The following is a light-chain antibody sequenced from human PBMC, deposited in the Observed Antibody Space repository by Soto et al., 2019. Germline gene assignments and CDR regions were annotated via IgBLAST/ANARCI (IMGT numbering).Light chain of an antibody. CDR3: SSYTSSSTLV. J-gene: IGLJ2*01. CDR2: DVS. CDR1: SSDVGGYNY. Sequence: QSALTQPASVSGSPGQSITISCTGTSSDVGGYNYVSWYQQHPGKAPKLMIYDVSNRPSGVSNRFSGSKSGNTASLTISGLQAEDEADYYFSSYTSSSTLVVGGGTKVTVL. V-gene: IGLV2-14*01.